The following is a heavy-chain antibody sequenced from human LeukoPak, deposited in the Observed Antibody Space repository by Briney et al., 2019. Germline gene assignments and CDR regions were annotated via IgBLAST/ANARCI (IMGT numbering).Heavy chain of an antibody. J-gene: IGHJ3*02. CDR3: ARPLAVAGPPDAFDI. Sequence: SETLSLTCAVSGGSISSSNWWSWVRQPPGKGLEWIGEIYHSGSTNYNPFLKSRVTISVDKSMNQFSLKLSSVTAADTAVYYCARPLAVAGPPDAFDIWGQGTMVTVSS. D-gene: IGHD6-19*01. CDR1: GGSISSSNW. V-gene: IGHV4-4*02. CDR2: IYHSGST.